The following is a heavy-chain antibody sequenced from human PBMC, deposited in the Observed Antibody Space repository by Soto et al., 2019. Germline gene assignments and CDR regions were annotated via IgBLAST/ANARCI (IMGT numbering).Heavy chain of an antibody. Sequence: SETLSLTCSVSGASITSHYWNWIRQSAGEGLQWIARVYARGATNYNPSPKSRVTISGDTSKNQFSLKLTSVTAADTAVYYCARSSADDFFYYGMDVSGHGTRVTVSS. D-gene: IGHD6-6*01. J-gene: IGHJ6*02. CDR1: GASITSHY. CDR3: ARSSADDFFYYGMDV. V-gene: IGHV4-59*10. CDR2: VYARGAT.